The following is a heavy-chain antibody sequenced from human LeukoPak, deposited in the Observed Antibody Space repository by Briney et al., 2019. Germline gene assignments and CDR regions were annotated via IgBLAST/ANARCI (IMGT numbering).Heavy chain of an antibody. CDR2: IYYSGST. D-gene: IGHD5-18*01. J-gene: IGHJ5*02. CDR3: AREGNTYGSNWFDP. Sequence: PSETLSLTCTVSGGSISSGSDYWSWIRQPAGKGLEWNGYIYYSGSTNYNPSLKNRVTISVDTSKNQFSLKLSSVTAADTAVYFCAREGNTYGSNWFDPWGQGTLVTVSS. CDR1: GGSISSGSDY. V-gene: IGHV4-61*10.